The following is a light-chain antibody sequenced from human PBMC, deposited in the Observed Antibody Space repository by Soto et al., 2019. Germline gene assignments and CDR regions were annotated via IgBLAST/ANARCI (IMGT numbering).Light chain of an antibody. V-gene: IGKV3-15*01. CDR1: QRVGVN. CDR2: HAS. J-gene: IGKJ1*01. Sequence: EIVMTQSPASLSVSPGETATLSCRASQRVGVNLAWYQQKPGQAPRLLNYHASTRATGVPARFSGSGSGTDFTLTISGLQSEDIAFFYCQQYYSWPRTFGQGTNVEIK. CDR3: QQYYSWPRT.